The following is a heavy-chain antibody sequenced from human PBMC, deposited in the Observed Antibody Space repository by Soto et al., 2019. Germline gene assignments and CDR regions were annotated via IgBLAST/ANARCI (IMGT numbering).Heavy chain of an antibody. V-gene: IGHV3-23*01. CDR3: AVGLITDIVLVTSIMSLNY. Sequence: EVQLLESGGGLVQPGGSLRLSCAASGFTFSSYAMSWVRQAPGKGLEWVSAISGSGGSTYYADSVKGRFTISRDNSKYELYLQMNSLRSVDTAVYFCAVGLITDIVLVTSIMSLNYWGQGTLVTVSS. D-gene: IGHD3-22*01. J-gene: IGHJ4*02. CDR1: GFTFSSYA. CDR2: ISGSGGST.